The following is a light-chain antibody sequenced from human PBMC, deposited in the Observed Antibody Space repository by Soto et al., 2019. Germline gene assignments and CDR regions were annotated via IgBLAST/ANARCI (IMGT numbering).Light chain of an antibody. CDR2: DVS. J-gene: IGLJ1*01. Sequence: QSALTQPASVSGSPGQSITISCTGTSSDVGGYNYVSWYQQHPGKAPKLMIYDVSNRPSGVSNRFSGSKYGNTASLTISGLQAEDESDYYFSSYTSSSTLYVFGTGTKLTV. CDR1: SSDVGGYNY. V-gene: IGLV2-14*01. CDR3: SSYTSSSTLYV.